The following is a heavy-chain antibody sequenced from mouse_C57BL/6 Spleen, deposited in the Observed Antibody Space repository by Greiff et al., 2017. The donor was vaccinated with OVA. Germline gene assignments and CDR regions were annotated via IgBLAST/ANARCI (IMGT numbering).Heavy chain of an antibody. CDR2: INPNNGGT. J-gene: IGHJ3*01. D-gene: IGHD2-2*01. V-gene: IGHV1-18*01. Sequence: VQLQQSGPELVKPGASVKIPCKASGYTFTDYNMDWVKQSHGKSLEWIGDINPNNGGTIYNQKFKGKATLTVDKSSSTAYMELRSLTSEDTAVYYCARPEDGYEAWFAYWGQGTLVTVSA. CDR3: ARPEDGYEAWFAY. CDR1: GYTFTDYN.